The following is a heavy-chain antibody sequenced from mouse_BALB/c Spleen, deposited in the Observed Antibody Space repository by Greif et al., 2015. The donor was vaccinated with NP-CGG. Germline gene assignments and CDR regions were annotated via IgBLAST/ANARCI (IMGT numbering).Heavy chain of an antibody. CDR1: GYTFTSYW. J-gene: IGHJ2*01. Sequence: VQLQQSGAELVRPGASVKLSCKASGYTFTSYWINWVKQRPGQGLERIGNIYPSDSYTNYNQKFKDKATLTVDKSSSTAYMQHSSPTSEDSAVYYCYYFDYWGQGTTLTVSS. V-gene: IGHV1-69*02. CDR3: YYFDY. CDR2: IYPSDSYT.